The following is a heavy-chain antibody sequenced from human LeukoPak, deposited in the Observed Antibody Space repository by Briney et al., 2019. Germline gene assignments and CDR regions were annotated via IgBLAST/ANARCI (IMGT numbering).Heavy chain of an antibody. J-gene: IGHJ6*02. V-gene: IGHV3-74*01. CDR3: ARDRYDFWSGYRNTYYYYGMDV. CDR2: INSDGSST. CDR1: GFTFSSYW. D-gene: IGHD3-3*01. Sequence: GGSLRFSCAASGFTFSSYWMHWVCQAPGKGLVWVLRINSDGSSTSYADSVNGRFTISRDNAKNTLYLQMNSLRAEDTAVYYCARDRYDFWSGYRNTYYYYGMDVWGQGTTVTVSS.